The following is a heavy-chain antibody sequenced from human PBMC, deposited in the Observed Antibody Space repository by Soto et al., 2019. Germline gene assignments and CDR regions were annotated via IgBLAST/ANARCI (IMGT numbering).Heavy chain of an antibody. CDR3: AANYYDSSGYRGPNDS. J-gene: IGHJ5*01. V-gene: IGHV3-23*01. CDR2: ISGSGGSA. D-gene: IGHD3-22*01. CDR1: GFTFSNYA. Sequence: GVLRLSCAASGFTFSNYAMSWVRQAPGKGMGWVSAISGSGGSAYYAASVKCRFSISRENSRNTLYLQMNSLRAEDTAVYYCAANYYDSSGYRGPNDSWGHGTLVIVGS.